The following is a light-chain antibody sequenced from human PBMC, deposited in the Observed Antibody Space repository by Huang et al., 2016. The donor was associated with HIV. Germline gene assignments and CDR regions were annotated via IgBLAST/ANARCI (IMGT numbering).Light chain of an antibody. J-gene: IGKJ3*01. Sequence: EIVLTQSPAPLSVSPGERATLSCRASQSVSGSLAWYQQKPGQAPRLLIYGASTRATGVPARVSGSGSGTEFTLTISSLQSEDFAVYYFQQYNNFYTFGPGTRVDIK. V-gene: IGKV3-15*01. CDR1: QSVSGS. CDR2: GAS. CDR3: QQYNNFYT.